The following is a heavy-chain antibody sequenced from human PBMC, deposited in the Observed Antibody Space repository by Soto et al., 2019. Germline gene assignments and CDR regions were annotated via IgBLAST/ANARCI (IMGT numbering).Heavy chain of an antibody. CDR3: ARMLGYCSGGSCYSVAFDI. Sequence: ASVKVSCKASGYTFTSYGISWVRQAPGQGLEWMGWISAYNGNTNYAQKLQGRVTMTTDTSTSTAYMELRSLRSDDTAVYYCARMLGYCSGGSCYSVAFDIWGQGTMVTGSS. J-gene: IGHJ3*02. CDR1: GYTFTSYG. CDR2: ISAYNGNT. V-gene: IGHV1-18*01. D-gene: IGHD2-15*01.